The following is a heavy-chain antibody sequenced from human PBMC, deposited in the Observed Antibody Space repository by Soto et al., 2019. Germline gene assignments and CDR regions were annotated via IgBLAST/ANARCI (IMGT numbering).Heavy chain of an antibody. V-gene: IGHV3-13*01. CDR3: ARGEYPDAFDS. J-gene: IGHJ3*02. CDR1: GFTFSSYD. Sequence: EVQLVESGGGLVQPGGSLRLSCAASGFTFSSYDMHWVRQATGKGLEWVSAIGTAGDTYYPGSVKVRFTISRENAKNSLYLQMNSLRAEDTAVYYCARGEYPDAFDSWGQGTMVTVSS. CDR2: IGTAGDT.